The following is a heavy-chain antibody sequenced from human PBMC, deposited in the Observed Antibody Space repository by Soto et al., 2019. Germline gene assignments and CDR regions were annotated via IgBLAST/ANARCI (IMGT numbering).Heavy chain of an antibody. D-gene: IGHD3-10*01. CDR3: ARHPLGPVVLWFGESYHP. V-gene: IGHV4-39*01. CDR1: GGSISSSSYY. Sequence: SETLSLTCTVSGGSISSSSYYWGWIRQPPGKGLEWIGSIYYSGSTYYNPSLKSRVTISVDTSKNQFSLKLSSVTAADTAVYYCARHPLGPVVLWFGESYHPWGQGTLVTVSS. CDR2: IYYSGST. J-gene: IGHJ5*02.